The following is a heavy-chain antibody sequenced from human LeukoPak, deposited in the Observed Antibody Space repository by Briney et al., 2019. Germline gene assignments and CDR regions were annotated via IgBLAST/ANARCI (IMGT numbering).Heavy chain of an antibody. J-gene: IGHJ4*02. D-gene: IGHD2-2*01. CDR2: ISGSGGST. CDR1: GFTFSSYA. Sequence: GGSLRLSCAASGFTFSSYAMSWVRQAPGKGLEWVSAISGSGGSTYYADSVKGRFTISRDNSKNTLYLQMNSLRAEDTAVYYCAKSYCSSTICYGYYFDYWGQGTLVTVSS. CDR3: AKSYCSSTICYGYYFDY. V-gene: IGHV3-23*01.